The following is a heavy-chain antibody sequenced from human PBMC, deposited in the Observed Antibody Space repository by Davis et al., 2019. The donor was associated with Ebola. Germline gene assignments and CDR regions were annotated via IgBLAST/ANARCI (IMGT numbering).Heavy chain of an antibody. J-gene: IGHJ4*02. CDR2: LNAGNGNT. CDR1: GYTFTSYA. CDR3: AREPHFSSNYPPNHGDY. D-gene: IGHD4-11*01. Sequence: AASVKVSCKASGYTFTSYAMHWVRQAPGQRLEWMGWLNAGNGNTKYSQKFQGRVTITRDTSASTAYMELSSLRSEDTAVYYCAREPHFSSNYPPNHGDYWGQGTLVTVTA. V-gene: IGHV1-3*01.